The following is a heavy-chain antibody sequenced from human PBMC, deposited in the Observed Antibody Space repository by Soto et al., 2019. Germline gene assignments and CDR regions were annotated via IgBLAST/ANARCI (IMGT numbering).Heavy chain of an antibody. CDR1: GGSITDSY. V-gene: IGHV4-59*01. CDR2: IYYSGNT. D-gene: IGHD3-3*01. J-gene: IGHJ4*02. CDR3: ARGSEWYYY. Sequence: SETLSLTCTVSGGSITDSYWAWVRLPSGKGLEWIGYIYYSGNTNFNPALKGRATMSVDTSKSQISLRLSSVTAADTAVYYCARGSEWYYYWGQGFLVTVSS.